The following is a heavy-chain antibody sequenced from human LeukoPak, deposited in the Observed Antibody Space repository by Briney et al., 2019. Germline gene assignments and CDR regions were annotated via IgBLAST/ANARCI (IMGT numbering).Heavy chain of an antibody. V-gene: IGHV4-61*02. J-gene: IGHJ4*02. Sequence: SETLSLTCTVSGGSISSGSDDWSWIRQPAGEGLEWIGRSYTSGSTNYNPSLQSRVTISVDTSKSQFSLKLSSVTAADTAVYYCARDIVVVPAAMDAYFDYWGQGTLVTASS. CDR2: SYTSGST. CDR1: GGSISSGSDD. D-gene: IGHD2-2*01. CDR3: ARDIVVVPAAMDAYFDY.